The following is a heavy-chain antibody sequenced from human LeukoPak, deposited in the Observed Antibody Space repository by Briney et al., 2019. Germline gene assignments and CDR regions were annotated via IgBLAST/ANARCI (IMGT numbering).Heavy chain of an antibody. J-gene: IGHJ4*02. D-gene: IGHD2-21*02. Sequence: ASVKVSCKASGYTFTNYVISWVRQAPGQGLEWMGWIITYNGNTDYAQKLQGRVTLTRDTSTSTAYMHLSSLRSDDTAVYYCARVLGYCGADCYPNDYWGQGTLVTVSS. CDR1: GYTFTNYV. CDR2: IITYNGNT. CDR3: ARVLGYCGADCYPNDY. V-gene: IGHV1-18*01.